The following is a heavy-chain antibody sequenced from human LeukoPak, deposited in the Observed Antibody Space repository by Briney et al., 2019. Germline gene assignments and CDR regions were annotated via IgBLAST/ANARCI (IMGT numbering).Heavy chain of an antibody. CDR3: ARGDRVDYAFDI. V-gene: IGHV4-39*01. J-gene: IGHJ3*02. CDR2: IYYSGST. CDR1: GGSISSSSYY. D-gene: IGHD3-9*01. Sequence: PSETLSLTCTVSGGSISSSSYYWGWIRQPPGKGLEWIGSIYYSGSTYYHPSLKSRVTISVDPSKNQFSLKLSSVTAADTAVYYCARGDRVDYAFDIWGQGTMVTVSS.